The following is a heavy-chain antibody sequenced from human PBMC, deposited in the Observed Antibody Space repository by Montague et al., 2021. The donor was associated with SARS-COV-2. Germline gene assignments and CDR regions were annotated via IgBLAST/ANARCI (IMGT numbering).Heavy chain of an antibody. CDR1: GYTLTELS. CDR3: ATNSGIVVVPAAMRYYYGMDV. J-gene: IGHJ6*02. D-gene: IGHD2-2*01. CDR2: FDPEDGET. Sequence: SVKVSCKVPGYTLTELSMHWVRQAPGKGLEWMGGFDPEDGETIYAQKFQGRVTMTEDTSTDTAYMELSSLRSEDTAMYYCATNSGIVVVPAAMRYYYGMDVWGQGTTVTVSS. V-gene: IGHV1-24*01.